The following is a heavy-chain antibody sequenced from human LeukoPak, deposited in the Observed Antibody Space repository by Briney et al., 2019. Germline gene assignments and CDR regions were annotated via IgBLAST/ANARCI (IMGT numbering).Heavy chain of an antibody. Sequence: SETLSLTCAVYGGSLSGYYWSWIRQPPGKGLEWIGEINHSGSTNYNPSLKSRVTISVDTSKNQFSLKLSSVTAADTAVYYCASVHCTNGVCPRNWFDPWGQGTLVTVSS. V-gene: IGHV4-34*01. D-gene: IGHD2-8*01. CDR1: GGSLSGYY. J-gene: IGHJ5*02. CDR2: INHSGST. CDR3: ASVHCTNGVCPRNWFDP.